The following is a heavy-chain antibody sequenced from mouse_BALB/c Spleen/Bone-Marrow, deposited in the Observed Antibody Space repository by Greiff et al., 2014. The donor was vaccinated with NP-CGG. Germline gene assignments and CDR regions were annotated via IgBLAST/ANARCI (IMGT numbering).Heavy chain of an antibody. J-gene: IGHJ3*01. Sequence: VQLQQSGPELVKPGTSVKLSCKASGYNSTSYWINWVKLRPGQGLEWIGDIYPGSGGNHKNEKFKTKATLTVDTSSSTAYMQLSSLASEDSALYYCGGDGNWPFAYWGQGTLVTVSA. CDR1: GYNSTSYW. CDR2: IYPGSGGN. V-gene: IGHV1-55*01. D-gene: IGHD4-1*01. CDR3: GGDGNWPFAY.